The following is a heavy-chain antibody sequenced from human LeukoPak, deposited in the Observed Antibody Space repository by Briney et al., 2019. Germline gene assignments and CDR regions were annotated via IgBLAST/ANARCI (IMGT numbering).Heavy chain of an antibody. CDR3: ARDIYYYDSSGYYFPGGSDY. CDR1: GFTFSSYS. Sequence: GGSLRLSCAASGFTFSSYSMNWVRQAPGKGLEWVSYISSSSTIYYADSVKGRFTISRDNAKNSLYLQMNSLRAEDTAVYYCARDIYYYDSSGYYFPGGSDYWGQGTLVTVSS. D-gene: IGHD3-22*01. V-gene: IGHV3-48*04. J-gene: IGHJ4*02. CDR2: ISSSSTI.